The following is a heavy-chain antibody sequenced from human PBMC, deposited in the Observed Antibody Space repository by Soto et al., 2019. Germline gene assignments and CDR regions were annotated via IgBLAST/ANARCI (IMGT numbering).Heavy chain of an antibody. V-gene: IGHV4-39*01. CDR1: GASFTDGSLF. CDR2: TYIGGMT. J-gene: IGHJ5*02. D-gene: IGHD3-22*01. CDR3: ATAPETFSLAGYYVKWFDP. Sequence: SETLSLTCAVSGASFTDGSLFWGWIRQSPGKGVEWIASTYIGGMTYYNPSLRSRVTISVDTSKSQFSLRLNSVTAADTAVYYCATAPETFSLAGYYVKWFDPWGHGTLVTVSS.